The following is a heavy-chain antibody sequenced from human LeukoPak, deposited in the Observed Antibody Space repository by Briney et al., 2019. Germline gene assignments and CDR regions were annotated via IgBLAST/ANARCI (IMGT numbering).Heavy chain of an antibody. J-gene: IGHJ4*02. Sequence: GGSLRLSCAASGFTFSSYGMHWVRQAPGKGLEWVAVISYDGNNKYYADSVKGRFTISRDNSKNTLYLQMNSLRAEDTAVYYCARDSSRYYYDSSGYYLGYWGQGALVTVSS. CDR1: GFTFSSYG. CDR3: ARDSSRYYYDSSGYYLGY. D-gene: IGHD3-22*01. V-gene: IGHV3-33*05. CDR2: ISYDGNNK.